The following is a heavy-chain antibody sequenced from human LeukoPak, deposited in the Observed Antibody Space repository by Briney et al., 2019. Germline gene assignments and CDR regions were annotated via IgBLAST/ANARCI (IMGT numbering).Heavy chain of an antibody. D-gene: IGHD1-14*01. J-gene: IGHJ4*02. Sequence: GGSLRLSCAASGFTFSSYSMNWARQAPGKGLEWVTFIRYDGSTKSYADSVKGRFTIARDNSKNTLYLQMNSLRAEDTAVYFCAKDYNNGFDYWGQGALVTVSS. CDR2: IRYDGSTK. CDR1: GFTFSSYS. V-gene: IGHV3-30*02. CDR3: AKDYNNGFDY.